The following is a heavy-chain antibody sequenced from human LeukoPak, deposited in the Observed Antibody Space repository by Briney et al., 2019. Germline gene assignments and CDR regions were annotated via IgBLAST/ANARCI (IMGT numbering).Heavy chain of an antibody. Sequence: APVKVSCKASGYTFTGYYMHWVRQAPGQGLEWMGWINPNSGGTNYAQKFQGRVTMTRDTSISTAYMELSRLRSDDMAVYYCARAAGIAAPLDYWGQGTLVTVSS. J-gene: IGHJ4*02. CDR3: ARAAGIAAPLDY. D-gene: IGHD6-13*01. CDR2: INPNSGGT. CDR1: GYTFTGYY. V-gene: IGHV1-2*02.